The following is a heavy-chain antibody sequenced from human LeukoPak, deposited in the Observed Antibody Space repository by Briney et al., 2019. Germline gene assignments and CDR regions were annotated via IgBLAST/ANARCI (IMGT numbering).Heavy chain of an antibody. Sequence: LAGGSLRLSCAASGFTFSNYWMSWVRQAPGKGLEWVANIKQDGSEKYYVDSVKGRFTISRDNAKNSLYLQMNSLRAGDTAVYYCARADGDNGFDYWGQGTLVTVSS. CDR1: GFTFSNYW. J-gene: IGHJ4*02. V-gene: IGHV3-7*01. CDR3: ARADGDNGFDY. D-gene: IGHD4-17*01. CDR2: IKQDGSEK.